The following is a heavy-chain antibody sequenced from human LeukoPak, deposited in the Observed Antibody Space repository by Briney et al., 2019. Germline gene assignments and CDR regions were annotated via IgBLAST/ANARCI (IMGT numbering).Heavy chain of an antibody. J-gene: IGHJ5*02. Sequence: SETLSLTCTVSGGSISSYYWSWIRQPAGKGLEWIGRIYTSGSTNYNPSLKSRVTISVDTSKNQFSLKLSSVTAADTAVYYCARDSGWEMATISHWFDPWGQGTLVTVSS. V-gene: IGHV4-4*07. CDR3: ARDSGWEMATISHWFDP. D-gene: IGHD5-24*01. CDR1: GGSISSYY. CDR2: IYTSGST.